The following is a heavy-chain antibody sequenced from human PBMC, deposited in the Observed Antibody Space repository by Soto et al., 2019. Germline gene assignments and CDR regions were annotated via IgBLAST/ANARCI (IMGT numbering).Heavy chain of an antibody. D-gene: IGHD3-16*02. CDR1: GFTVSSNY. CDR3: ASRMITFGGVIVMDY. Sequence: PGGSLRLSCAASGFTVSSNYMSWVRQAPGKGLEWVSVIYSGGSTYYANSVKGRFTISRDNSKNTLYLQMNSLRAEDTAVYYCASRMITFGGVIVMDYWGQGTLVTVS. CDR2: IYSGGST. J-gene: IGHJ4*02. V-gene: IGHV3-66*01.